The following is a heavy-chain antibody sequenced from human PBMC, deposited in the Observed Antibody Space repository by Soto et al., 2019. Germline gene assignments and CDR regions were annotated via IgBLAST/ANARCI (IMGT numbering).Heavy chain of an antibody. CDR1: GYIFTSYY. Sequence: ASVKVSCKASGYIFTSYYIHWVRQAPGQGLEWMGWINPFDGSRMFAQSFQGRVTMTRDTSTSTVYMEVSSLRSEDTAVFYCSRVDPGEIPPFAHWGQGTLVPVSS. J-gene: IGHJ4*02. CDR3: SRVDPGEIPPFAH. V-gene: IGHV1-46*03. CDR2: INPFDGSR. D-gene: IGHD3-10*01.